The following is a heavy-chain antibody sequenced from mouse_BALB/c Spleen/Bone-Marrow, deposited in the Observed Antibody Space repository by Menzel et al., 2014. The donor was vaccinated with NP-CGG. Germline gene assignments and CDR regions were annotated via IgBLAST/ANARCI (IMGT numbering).Heavy chain of an antibody. V-gene: IGHV2-6-7*01. Sequence: VQLQQSGPGLVSPSQSLSIPCTVSGFSLTGYGVSWVRQPPGKGLEWLGMIWGDGSTDYNSALKSRLNISKDNSKSQVFLKMSSLQTDDTARYYCARFYYFLDYWGRGTTLTVSS. CDR1: GFSLTGYG. CDR3: ARFYYFLDY. D-gene: IGHD1-1*01. CDR2: IWGDGST. J-gene: IGHJ2*01.